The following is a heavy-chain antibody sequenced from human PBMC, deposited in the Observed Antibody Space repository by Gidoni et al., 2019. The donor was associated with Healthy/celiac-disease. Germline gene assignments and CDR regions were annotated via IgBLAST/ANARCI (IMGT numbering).Heavy chain of an antibody. J-gene: IGHJ5*02. Sequence: EVQLVESGGGLVQPGGSLRLSCAASGFTFSSYWMSWVRQAPGKGLEWVANIKQDGSEKYYVDSVKGRFTISRDNAKNSLYLQMNSLRAEDTAVYYCAREGVPAAIVYNWFDPWGQGTLVTVSS. D-gene: IGHD2-2*02. CDR3: AREGVPAAIVYNWFDP. V-gene: IGHV3-7*03. CDR2: IKQDGSEK. CDR1: GFTFSSYW.